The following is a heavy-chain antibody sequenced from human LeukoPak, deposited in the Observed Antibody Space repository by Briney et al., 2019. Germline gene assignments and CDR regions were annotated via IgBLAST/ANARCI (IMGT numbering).Heavy chain of an antibody. D-gene: IGHD3-3*01. J-gene: IGHJ4*02. CDR2: IIPIFGTA. Sequence: SVKVSCKASGGTFSSYAISWVRQAPGQGLEWMGGIIPIFGTANYAQKFQGRVTMTRDTSISTAYMELSRLRSDDTAVYYCARDHGDYDFWSGYYRRWYFDYWGQGTLVTVSS. CDR3: ARDHGDYDFWSGYYRRWYFDY. V-gene: IGHV1-69*05. CDR1: GGTFSSYA.